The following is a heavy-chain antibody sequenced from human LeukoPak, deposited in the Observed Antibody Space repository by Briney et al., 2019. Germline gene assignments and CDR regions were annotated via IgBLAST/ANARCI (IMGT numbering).Heavy chain of an antibody. CDR1: GFTFSSHL. CDR3: SGGGGWLMDV. J-gene: IGHJ6*03. V-gene: IGHV3-7*01. Sequence: GGSLRLXCAASGFTFSSHLMSWVRPAPGKGVEWEANRKKDGSETKYVDALRGRFTITRDNAKSSPYLQIDALTVEYTAVCYGSGGGGWLMDVWGKGTTVTVSS. CDR2: RKKDGSET. D-gene: IGHD6-19*01.